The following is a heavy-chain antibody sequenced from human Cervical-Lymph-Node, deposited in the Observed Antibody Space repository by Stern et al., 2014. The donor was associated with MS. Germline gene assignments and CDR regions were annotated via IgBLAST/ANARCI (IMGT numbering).Heavy chain of an antibody. D-gene: IGHD1-1*01. J-gene: IGHJ4*02. Sequence: EVQLVESGGGVIQPGGALRLSCTASGVTVSRDYMTWVRQAPGKGLEWVSLITNVGSTFYTDSVKGRFTISRDDSKNTVYLNMTSLRAEDTAMYYCARDTSSPERSDWWGQGTLVTVSS. V-gene: IGHV3-53*01. CDR2: ITNVGST. CDR1: GVTVSRDY. CDR3: ARDTSSPERSDW.